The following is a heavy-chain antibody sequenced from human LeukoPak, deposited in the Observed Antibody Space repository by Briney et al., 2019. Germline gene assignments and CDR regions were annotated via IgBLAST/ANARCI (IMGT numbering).Heavy chain of an antibody. J-gene: IGHJ4*02. CDR1: GYTFTGYY. D-gene: IGHD3-22*01. Sequence: ASVTVSCKASGYTFTGYYMHWVRQAPRPGLEWMGWINPNSGGTNYAQKFQGRVTMTRDTSISTAYMELSRLRSDDTAVYYCARAITMPAVAPGYWGQGTLVTVSS. CDR3: ARAITMPAVAPGY. V-gene: IGHV1-2*02. CDR2: INPNSGGT.